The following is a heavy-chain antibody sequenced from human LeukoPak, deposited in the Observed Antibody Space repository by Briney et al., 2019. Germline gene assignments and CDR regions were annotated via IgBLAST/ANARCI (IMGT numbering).Heavy chain of an antibody. V-gene: IGHV3-72*01. CDR1: GVTLSDHH. D-gene: IGHD3-16*01. J-gene: IGHJ3*02. CDR2: IRYKARGYTT. Sequence: GGSLRLSCAASGVTLSDHHMDGVREAPGKGLEGVGRIRYKARGYTTEYAASVKGRFTISRDDSQASVFMQMNDLKTEDTAVYFCARDGGEGDNSAFDIWGQGAVVTVSS. CDR3: ARDGGEGDNSAFDI.